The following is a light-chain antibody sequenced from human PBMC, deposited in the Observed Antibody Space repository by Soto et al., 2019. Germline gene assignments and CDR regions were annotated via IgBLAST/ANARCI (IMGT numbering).Light chain of an antibody. CDR3: QQYNSYPYT. CDR2: KAS. J-gene: IGKJ2*01. CDR1: QSISSW. Sequence: DIQMTQSPSTLSASVGDRVTITCRASQSISSWLAWYQQKPGKAPKLLIYKASSLESGVPSRFSGCGSGTEFTLTISSLQPDDFPTYYCQQYNSYPYTFGQGTKLEIK. V-gene: IGKV1-5*03.